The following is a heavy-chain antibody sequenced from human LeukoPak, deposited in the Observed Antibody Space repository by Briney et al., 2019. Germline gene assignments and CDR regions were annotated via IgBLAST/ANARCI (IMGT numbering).Heavy chain of an antibody. Sequence: SETLSLTCTVSGGSISSGSYYWSWIRQPAGKGLEWIGRIYTSGSTNYNPSLKSRVTISVDTSKTQFSLKLSSVTAADTAVYYCARDSYDSSGYYEILFDYWGQGTLVTVSS. J-gene: IGHJ4*02. CDR1: GGSISSGSYY. CDR3: ARDSYDSSGYYEILFDY. D-gene: IGHD3-22*01. CDR2: IYTSGST. V-gene: IGHV4-61*02.